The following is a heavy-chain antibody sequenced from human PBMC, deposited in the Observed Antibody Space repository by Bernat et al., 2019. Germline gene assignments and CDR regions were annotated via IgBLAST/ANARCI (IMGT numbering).Heavy chain of an antibody. J-gene: IGHJ4*02. CDR3: ARASSGYYPTFDY. D-gene: IGHD3-22*01. CDR1: GYTFTGYY. V-gene: IGHV1-2*04. Sequence: QVQLVQSGAEVKKPGASVKVSCKASGYTFTGYYMHWVRQAPGQGLEWMGWINPNSGGTNYAQKFQGWVTMTRDTSISTAYMELSRLRSDDTAVYYYARASSGYYPTFDYWGQGTLVTVSS. CDR2: INPNSGGT.